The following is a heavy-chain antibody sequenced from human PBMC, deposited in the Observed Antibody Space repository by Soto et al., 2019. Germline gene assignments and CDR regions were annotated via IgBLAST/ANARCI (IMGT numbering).Heavy chain of an antibody. J-gene: IGHJ6*02. CDR1: GYSFTSYW. D-gene: IGHD3-9*01. Sequence: LGESLKISCKGSGYSFTSYWISWVRQMPGKGLEWMGRIDPSGSYTNYSPSFQGHVTISADKSISTAYLQWSSLKASDTAMYYCARPNGDILTGYSGMDVWGQGTTVTVSS. CDR2: IDPSGSYT. V-gene: IGHV5-10-1*01. CDR3: ARPNGDILTGYSGMDV.